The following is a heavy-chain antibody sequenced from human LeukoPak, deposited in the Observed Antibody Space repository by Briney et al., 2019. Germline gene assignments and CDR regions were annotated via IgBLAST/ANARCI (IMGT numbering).Heavy chain of an antibody. V-gene: IGHV3-23*01. CDR2: ISGSGGST. CDR1: GFTFSSYA. D-gene: IGHD4-17*01. J-gene: IGHJ6*02. Sequence: PGGSLRLSCAASGFTFSSYAMHWVRQAPGKGLEWVSAISGSGGSTYYADSVKGRFTISRDNSKNTLYLQMNSLRAEDTAVYYCAKDLIRVTTSPPSLGMDVWGQGTTVTVSS. CDR3: AKDLIRVTTSPPSLGMDV.